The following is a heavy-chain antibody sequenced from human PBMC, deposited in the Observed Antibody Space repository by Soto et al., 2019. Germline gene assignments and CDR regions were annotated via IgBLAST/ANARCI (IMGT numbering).Heavy chain of an antibody. CDR3: AKVLRFLEWFPFDP. J-gene: IGHJ5*02. Sequence: GGSLRLSCAASGFTFSSYGMHWVRQAPGKGLEWVAVISYDGSNKYYADSVKGRFTISRDNSKNTLYLQMNSLRAEDTAVYYCAKVLRFLEWFPFDPWGQGTLVTVSS. V-gene: IGHV3-30*18. CDR2: ISYDGSNK. CDR1: GFTFSSYG. D-gene: IGHD3-3*01.